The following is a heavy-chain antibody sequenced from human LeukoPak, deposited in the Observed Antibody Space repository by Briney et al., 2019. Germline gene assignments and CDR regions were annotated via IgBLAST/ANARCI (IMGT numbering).Heavy chain of an antibody. CDR1: GDSVSSNSVA. V-gene: IGHV6-1*01. CDR3: ARAGTSSGWYGNWFDP. Sequence: SQTLSLTCAISGDSVSSNSVAWNWRSQSPSKGLEWLVRTYYRCKSYNDYAVSVRSRITINPDTSKNQFSLQLNSVTPEDTAVYYCARAGTSSGWYGNWFDPWGQGTLVTVSS. CDR2: TYYRCKSYN. J-gene: IGHJ5*02. D-gene: IGHD6-19*01.